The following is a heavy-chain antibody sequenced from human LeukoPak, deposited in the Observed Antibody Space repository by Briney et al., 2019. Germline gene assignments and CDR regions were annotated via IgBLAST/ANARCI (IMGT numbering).Heavy chain of an antibody. CDR3: ARSPFLEWLRSFDY. CDR2: IYYSGST. V-gene: IGHV4-59*12. Sequence: SETLSLTCTVSGGSISSYYWSWIRQPPGKGLEWIGYIYYSGSTNYNPSLKSRVTISVDTSKNQFSLQLNSVTPEDTAVYYCARSPFLEWLRSFDYWGQGTLVTVSS. D-gene: IGHD3-3*01. CDR1: GGSISSYY. J-gene: IGHJ4*02.